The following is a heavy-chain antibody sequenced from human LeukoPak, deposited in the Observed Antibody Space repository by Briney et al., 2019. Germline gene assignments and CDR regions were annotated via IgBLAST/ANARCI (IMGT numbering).Heavy chain of an antibody. D-gene: IGHD5/OR15-5a*01. CDR3: ARHGPLYEYFYYNMDV. CDR1: GDSISIYY. Sequence: SETLSLTCTFTGDSISIYYWSWIRQPPGKGLEWVGYIYYSGCIDYNPSLKSRVHLSVDTSQHQFSVEVSSVTAADTAVYYCARHGPLYEYFYYNMDVWGQGTTVTVSS. J-gene: IGHJ6*02. CDR2: IYYSGCI. V-gene: IGHV4-59*08.